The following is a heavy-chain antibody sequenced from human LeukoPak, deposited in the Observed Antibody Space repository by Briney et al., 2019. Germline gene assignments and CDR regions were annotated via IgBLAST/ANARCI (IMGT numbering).Heavy chain of an antibody. V-gene: IGHV4-59*02. Sequence: SETLSLTCTVSGGFVSSNYWSWIRQPPGKGLEWIGYIYYSGSTNYNPSLKSRVTIPEDTSKNQFSLKLTSVTAADTAVYYCARGGARLYGMDVWGQGTTVTVSS. D-gene: IGHD4/OR15-4a*01. CDR2: IYYSGST. CDR1: GGFVSSNY. CDR3: ARGGARLYGMDV. J-gene: IGHJ6*02.